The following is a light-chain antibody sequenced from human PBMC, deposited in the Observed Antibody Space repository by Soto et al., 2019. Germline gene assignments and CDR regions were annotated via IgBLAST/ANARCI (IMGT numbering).Light chain of an antibody. J-gene: IGKJ5*01. V-gene: IGKV3D-15*01. CDR1: QSVNSN. CDR2: GIS. Sequence: IVITQSTATLSVSPGERATLSCRASQSVNSNYLAWYQQKPGQAPRLLIYGISKRATDIPDRFSGSGSGTEFTLTISSLQPEDFATYYCQQHGQWPITFGQGTRLAI. CDR3: QQHGQWPIT.